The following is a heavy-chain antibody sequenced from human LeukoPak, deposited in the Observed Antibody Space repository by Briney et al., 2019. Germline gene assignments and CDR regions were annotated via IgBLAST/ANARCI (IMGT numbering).Heavy chain of an antibody. CDR3: ARAGGGSSWYYYYMDV. CDR2: VDDSGST. V-gene: IGHV4-39*01. Sequence: SETLSLTCSVSGGSISSSSYLWGWIRQPRGKGLEGIASVDDSGSTYYNPSLKSRLTISVDTSKNQFSLKMSSVTAADTAVYYCARAGGGSSWYYYYMDVWGKGTTVTVSS. CDR1: GGSISSSSYL. D-gene: IGHD6-13*01. J-gene: IGHJ6*03.